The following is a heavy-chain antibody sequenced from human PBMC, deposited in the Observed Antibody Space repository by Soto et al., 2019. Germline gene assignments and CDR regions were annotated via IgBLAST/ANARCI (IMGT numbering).Heavy chain of an antibody. CDR1: GGSIINGDTY. Sequence: PSETLSLTCTVSGGSIINGDTYLNWIRQHPEKGLEWMGYINYRGTTNYNPALKSRILISIDTSKNQFSLRLTSVTAADTAVYYCARDAPGVAPYWGQGTLVTVSS. D-gene: IGHD2-15*01. CDR2: INYRGTT. CDR3: ARDAPGVAPY. V-gene: IGHV4-31*02. J-gene: IGHJ4*02.